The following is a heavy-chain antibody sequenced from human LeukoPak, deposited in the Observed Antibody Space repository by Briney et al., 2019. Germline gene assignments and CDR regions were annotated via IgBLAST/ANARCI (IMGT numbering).Heavy chain of an antibody. Sequence: ASVKVSCKVSGYNLIALSIHWVRQAPGKGLELMGGFDPEDGETIYAQKFQGRFTMTEETSTDTAYMELSSLTSEDTAVYYCASGFAYQYFDSWGQGTLVTVSS. CDR2: FDPEDGET. J-gene: IGHJ4*02. CDR3: ASGFAYQYFDS. V-gene: IGHV1-24*01. D-gene: IGHD2-2*01. CDR1: GYNLIALS.